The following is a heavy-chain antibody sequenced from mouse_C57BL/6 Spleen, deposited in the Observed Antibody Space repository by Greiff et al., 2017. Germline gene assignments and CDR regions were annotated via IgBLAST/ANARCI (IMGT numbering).Heavy chain of an antibody. V-gene: IGHV1-15*01. CDR1: GYTFTDYE. Sequence: QVQLKESGAELVRPGASVTLSCKASGYTFTDYEMHWVKQTPVHGLEWIGAIDPETGGTAYNQKFKGKAILTADKSSSTAYMELRSLTSEDSAVYYCTRKRGDGYYHWYFDVWGTGTTVTVSS. CDR3: TRKRGDGYYHWYFDV. CDR2: IDPETGGT. J-gene: IGHJ1*03. D-gene: IGHD2-3*01.